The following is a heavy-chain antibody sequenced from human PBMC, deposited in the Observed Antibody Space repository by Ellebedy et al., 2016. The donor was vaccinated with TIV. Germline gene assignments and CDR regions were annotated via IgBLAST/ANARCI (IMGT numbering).Heavy chain of an antibody. V-gene: IGHV4-34*01. D-gene: IGHD2-2*01. Sequence: GSLRLXCAVYGGSFSGYYWSWIRQPPGKGLEWIGEINHSGSTNYNPSLKSRVTISVDTSKNQFSLKLSSVTAADTAVYYCARVPAAYYYYYMDVWGKGTTVTVSS. J-gene: IGHJ6*03. CDR2: INHSGST. CDR1: GGSFSGYY. CDR3: ARVPAAYYYYYMDV.